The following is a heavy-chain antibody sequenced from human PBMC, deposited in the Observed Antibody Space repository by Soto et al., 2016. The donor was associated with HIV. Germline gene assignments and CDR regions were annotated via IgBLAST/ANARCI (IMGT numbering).Heavy chain of an antibody. J-gene: IGHJ6*02. CDR2: ISSSRSYI. CDR3: ARDRGHIAAAAYYHYYYGMDV. V-gene: IGHV3-21*01. CDR1: GFTFSSYS. D-gene: IGHD6-13*01. Sequence: EVQLVESGEAWSSLGSLRLSCAASGFTFSSYSMNWVRQAPGKGLEWISSISSSRSYIYNADSVKGRFTISRDNAKNSLYLQMNSLRAEDTAVYYCARDRGHIAAAAYYHYYYGMDVWAKGPRSPSP.